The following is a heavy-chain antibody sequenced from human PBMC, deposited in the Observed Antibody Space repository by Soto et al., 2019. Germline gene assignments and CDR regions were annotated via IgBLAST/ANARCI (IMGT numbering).Heavy chain of an antibody. CDR2: INPSGGST. CDR3: ARAVYYYDGSGSYDAFDI. V-gene: IGHV1-46*01. J-gene: IGHJ3*02. CDR1: GYTFTSFY. D-gene: IGHD3-22*01. Sequence: ASVKVSWKASGYTFTSFYMHWVRQAPGQGLEWMGIINPSGGSTSYAQKFQGRVTMTRDTSTSTVYMELSSLRSEDTAVYYCARAVYYYDGSGSYDAFDIWGQGTMVTVSS.